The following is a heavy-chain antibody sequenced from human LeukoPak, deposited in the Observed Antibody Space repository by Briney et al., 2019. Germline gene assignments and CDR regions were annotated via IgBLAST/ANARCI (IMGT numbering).Heavy chain of an antibody. CDR3: ARATIRYYYDRSGYAFDY. CDR1: GFTFSTYN. D-gene: IGHD3-22*01. J-gene: IGHJ4*02. Sequence: GGSLRLPCAASGFTFSTYNMNWVRQAPGKGLEWVSSISTSSSYIFYADSVKGRFTISRDNANNSLYLQMNSLRAEDTAVYYCARATIRYYYDRSGYAFDYWGQGTLVTVSS. CDR2: ISTSSSYI. V-gene: IGHV3-21*01.